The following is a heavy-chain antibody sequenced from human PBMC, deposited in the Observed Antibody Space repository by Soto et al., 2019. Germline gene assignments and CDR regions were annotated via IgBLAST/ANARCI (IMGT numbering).Heavy chain of an antibody. CDR2: ISGSGGST. J-gene: IGHJ5*02. CDR3: AKVGPFTVTTHPWFDP. Sequence: PGGSLRLSCAASGFTFSSYATSWVRQAPGKGLEWVSAISGSGGSTYYADSVKGRFTISRDNSKNTLYLQMNSLRAEDTAVYYCAKVGPFTVTTHPWFDPWGQATLVTVSS. D-gene: IGHD4-4*01. V-gene: IGHV3-23*01. CDR1: GFTFSSYA.